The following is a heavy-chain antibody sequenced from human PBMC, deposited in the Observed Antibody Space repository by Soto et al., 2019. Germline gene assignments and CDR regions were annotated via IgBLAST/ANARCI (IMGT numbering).Heavy chain of an antibody. CDR2: IYYSGST. J-gene: IGHJ4*02. V-gene: IGHV4-30-4*01. D-gene: IGHD6-13*01. Sequence: SSETLSLTCTVSGGSISSGDYYWSWIRQPPGKGLEWIGYIYYSGSTYYNPSFQGHVTISADKSNSKAYLQWNSLEASDTAIYYCAVFRSSWFGDGRLDSWGPGTLVTVSS. CDR3: AVFRSSWFGDGRLDS. CDR1: GGSISSGDYY.